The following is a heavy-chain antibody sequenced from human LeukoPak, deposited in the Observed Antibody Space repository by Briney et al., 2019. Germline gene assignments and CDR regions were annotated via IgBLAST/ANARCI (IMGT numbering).Heavy chain of an antibody. CDR3: AASSGGFYS. J-gene: IGHJ4*02. D-gene: IGHD2-15*01. Sequence: SQTLSLTCAISGDSVSSNSAAWNWVWQSPSRGLEWLGRTYYRSRWFNDYAVSVQSRIVITADTSKNQFSLQLASVTPEDTAVYYCAASSGGFYSWGQGTLVTVSS. CDR1: GDSVSSNSAA. V-gene: IGHV6-1*01. CDR2: TYYRSRWFN.